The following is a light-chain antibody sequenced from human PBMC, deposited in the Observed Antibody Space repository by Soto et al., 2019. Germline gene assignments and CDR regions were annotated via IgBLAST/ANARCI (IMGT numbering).Light chain of an antibody. J-gene: IGLJ3*02. V-gene: IGLV2-14*01. Sequence: QSVLTQPASVPGSPGQSITISCTGTSSDVGAYNYVSWFQQHPGKAPRLIIYDVSNRPSGVSNRFSGSKSGNTASLTISGLQAEDEADYYCSSYTTSTTGVFGGGTKLTVL. CDR2: DVS. CDR1: SSDVGAYNY. CDR3: SSYTTSTTGV.